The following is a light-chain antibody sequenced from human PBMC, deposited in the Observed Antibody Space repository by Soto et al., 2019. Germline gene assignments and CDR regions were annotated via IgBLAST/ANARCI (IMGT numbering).Light chain of an antibody. CDR2: DVS. Sequence: QSVLTQPASVSGSPGQSITISCAGTSSDVGAYTYVSWYQQHPGKAPNLMIYDVSNRPSGVSNRFSGSKSGNTAFLIISGLQAEDEADYYCTSYTSNSTPYVFGGGTKVTVL. V-gene: IGLV2-14*01. CDR1: SSDVGAYTY. J-gene: IGLJ1*01. CDR3: TSYTSNSTPYV.